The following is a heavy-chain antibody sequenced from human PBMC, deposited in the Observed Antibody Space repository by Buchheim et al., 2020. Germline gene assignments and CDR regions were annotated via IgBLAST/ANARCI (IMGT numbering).Heavy chain of an antibody. CDR1: GFTFSDHY. V-gene: IGHV3-72*01. CDR3: ARGGTAANNNYSYHMDV. D-gene: IGHD1/OR15-1a*01. J-gene: IGHJ6*03. Sequence: QLEQSGGYLVQPGGSLRLSCAASGFTFSDHYMDWVRQAPGKGLEWVGRTRNRVKSYTTEYAASVKGRFTVSRDDSQNLLYLHMNSLKADDTAVYFCARGGTAANNNYSYHMDVWGQGTT. CDR2: TRNRVKSYTT.